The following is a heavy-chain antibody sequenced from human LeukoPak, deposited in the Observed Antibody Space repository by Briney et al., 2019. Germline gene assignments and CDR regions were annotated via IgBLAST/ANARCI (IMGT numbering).Heavy chain of an antibody. D-gene: IGHD2/OR15-2a*01. Sequence: PGGSLRLSCEGSGFNFNAFWMTWVRLAPGRGLEGVANIKRDGSAWQYVDSVRGRFTISRDNAKNSLYLRMTSLRVEDTAVYYCARPPIWDNSAYRPLDVWGQGTAVIVSS. CDR1: GFNFNAFW. J-gene: IGHJ6*02. CDR2: IKRDGSAW. V-gene: IGHV3-7*01. CDR3: ARPPIWDNSAYRPLDV.